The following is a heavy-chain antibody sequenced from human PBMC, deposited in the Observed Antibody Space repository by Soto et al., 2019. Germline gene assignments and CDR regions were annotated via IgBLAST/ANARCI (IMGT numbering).Heavy chain of an antibody. D-gene: IGHD3-22*01. CDR2: MNPNSGNT. CDR3: ARRAYYYDSSGYRSNAFDI. J-gene: IGHJ3*02. CDR1: GYTFTSYD. V-gene: IGHV1-8*01. Sequence: QVQLVQSGAEVKKPGASVKVSRKASGYTFTSYDINWVRQATGQGLEWMGWMNPNSGNTGYAQKFQGRVTMTRNTSISTAYMELSSLRSEATAVYYCARRAYYYDSSGYRSNAFDIWGQGTMVTVSS.